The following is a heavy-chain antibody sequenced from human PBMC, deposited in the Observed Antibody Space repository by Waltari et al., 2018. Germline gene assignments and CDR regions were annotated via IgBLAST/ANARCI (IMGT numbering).Heavy chain of an antibody. J-gene: IGHJ4*02. CDR2: ISWNNDNR. D-gene: IGHD6-6*01. CDR3: AKDMGAARHYNFED. V-gene: IGHV3-9*01. Sequence: EVQLVESGGGLVQPGRSLRLSCAASGFNFGDHVMHWVRQAPGKGREWVAGISWNNDNRAYADSVRGRFTSSRDNAKNSLYLQMNSLRTEDTALYYCAKDMGAARHYNFEDWGQGTLVTVSS. CDR1: GFNFGDHV.